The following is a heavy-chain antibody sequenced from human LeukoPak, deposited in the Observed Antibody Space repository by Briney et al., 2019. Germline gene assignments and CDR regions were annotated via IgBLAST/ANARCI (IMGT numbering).Heavy chain of an antibody. Sequence: PGGSLRLSCAASGFTFSSYGMSWVRQAPGKGLEWVSGIRSSGDSTYYADSVKGRFTISTDNAKNSLYLQMNSLRVEDTAVYYCANSYFDYWGQGALVTVSS. V-gene: IGHV3-23*01. CDR2: IRSSGDST. CDR1: GFTFSSYG. J-gene: IGHJ4*02. CDR3: ANSYFDY.